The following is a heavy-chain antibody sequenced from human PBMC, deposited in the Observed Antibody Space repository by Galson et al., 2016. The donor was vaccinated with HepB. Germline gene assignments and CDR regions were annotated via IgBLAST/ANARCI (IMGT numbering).Heavy chain of an antibody. CDR3: ARGIMAAHWGMDV. CDR2: IREDSFEK. Sequence: SLRLSCAAAGFNFYGYWMSWVRQAPGRGLEWMANIREDSFEKYYKESGKGRFTISRDNAKSSLFLQMNYLTAEDTGVYYCARGIMAAHWGMDVWGQGTTVIVSS. V-gene: IGHV3-7*03. CDR1: GFNFYGYW. D-gene: IGHD3-16*01. J-gene: IGHJ6*02.